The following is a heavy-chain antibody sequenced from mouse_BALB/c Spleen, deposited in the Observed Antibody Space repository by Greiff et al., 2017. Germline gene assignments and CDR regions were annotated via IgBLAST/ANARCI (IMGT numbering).Heavy chain of an antibody. CDR1: GYTFTSYT. CDR2: INPSSGYT. J-gene: IGHJ2*01. V-gene: IGHV1-4*02. D-gene: IGHD4-1*01. CDR3: ARSGVGRGYYFDY. Sequence: VQLQQSAAELARPGASVKMSCKASGYTFTSYTMHWVKQRPGQGLEWIGYINPSSGYTEYNQKFKDKTTLTADKSSSTAYMQLSSLTSEDSAVYYCARSGVGRGYYFDYWGQGTTLTVSS.